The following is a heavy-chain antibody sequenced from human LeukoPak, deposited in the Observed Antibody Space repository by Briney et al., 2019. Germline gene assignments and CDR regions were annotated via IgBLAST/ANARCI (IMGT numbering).Heavy chain of an antibody. J-gene: IGHJ4*02. CDR2: INPKSGAT. D-gene: IGHD6-19*01. CDR3: ARGRPSSGSSGWGEY. Sequence: ASVKVSCKASGYTFTGNYMHWVRQAPGQGLEWLGWINPKSGATNYAQKFQGRVTMTRDTSINTVYMELSRLRSDGTAVYYCARGRPSSGSSGWGEYWGQGTLVTVSS. V-gene: IGHV1-2*02. CDR1: GYTFTGNY.